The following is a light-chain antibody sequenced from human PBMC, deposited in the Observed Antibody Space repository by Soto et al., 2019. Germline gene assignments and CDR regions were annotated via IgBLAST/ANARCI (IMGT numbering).Light chain of an antibody. V-gene: IGKV1-9*01. CDR1: QDISRY. CDR2: AAS. CDR3: QQLYSYSS. Sequence: DIQLTQSPSFVSASVGERVTITCRASQDISRYLAWYQQKPGEAPKLLISAASTLHSGVPSRFSGSGSGTEFTLTVSYLLPEDFATYYSQQLYSYSSFGQGTRLESK. J-gene: IGKJ5*01.